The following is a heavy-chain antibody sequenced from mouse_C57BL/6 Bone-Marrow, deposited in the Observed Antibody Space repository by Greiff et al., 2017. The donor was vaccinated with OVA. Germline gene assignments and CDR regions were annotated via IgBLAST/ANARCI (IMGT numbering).Heavy chain of an antibody. CDR2: ISNGGGST. V-gene: IGHV5-12*01. CDR3: ARPYYSNYGWFAY. Sequence: EVKLVESGGGLVQPGGSLKLSCAASGFTFSDCYMYWVRQTPEKRLEWVAYISNGGGSTYYPDTVKGRFTISRDNAKNTLYLQMSRLKSEDTAMYYCARPYYSNYGWFAYWGQGTLVTVSA. CDR1: GFTFSDCY. D-gene: IGHD2-5*01. J-gene: IGHJ3*01.